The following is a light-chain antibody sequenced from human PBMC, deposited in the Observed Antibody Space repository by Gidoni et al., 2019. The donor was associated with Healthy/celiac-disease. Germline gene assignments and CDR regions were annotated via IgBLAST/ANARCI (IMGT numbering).Light chain of an antibody. CDR2: DAS. J-gene: IGKJ3*01. CDR1: QGVSSY. CDR3: QQRSNWPRIT. Sequence: DIVLTQSPATLSLYPGERATLYCRASQGVSSYLAWYQQKPGQAPRLLIYDASNSATGIPARFSGSESGTDFTLTISSLEPEDFAVYYCQQRSNWPRITFGPGTKVEIK. V-gene: IGKV3-11*01.